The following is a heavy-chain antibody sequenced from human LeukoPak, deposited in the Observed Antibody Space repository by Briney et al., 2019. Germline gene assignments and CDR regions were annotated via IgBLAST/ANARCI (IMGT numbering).Heavy chain of an antibody. D-gene: IGHD4-17*01. CDR2: INHSGST. CDR3: ARETTVLTFWFDP. V-gene: IGHV4-34*01. J-gene: IGHJ5*02. Sequence: SETLSLTCAVYGGSFSGYYWSWIRQPPGKGLEWIGEINHSGSTNYNPSLKSRVPISVDTSKNQFSLKLSSVTAADTAVYYCARETTVLTFWFDPWGQGTLVTVSS. CDR1: GGSFSGYY.